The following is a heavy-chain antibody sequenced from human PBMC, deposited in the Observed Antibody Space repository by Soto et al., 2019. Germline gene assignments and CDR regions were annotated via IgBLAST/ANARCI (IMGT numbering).Heavy chain of an antibody. CDR1: GFTFSSYA. D-gene: IGHD3-9*01. CDR3: AKVWRYFDWFLSVGDYYYYMDV. J-gene: IGHJ6*03. CDR2: ISGSGGSK. Sequence: EVQLLESGGGLVQPGGSLRLSCAASGFTFSSYAMSWVRQAPGKGLVWVSAISGSGGSKYYADSVKGRFTSSRDNSKNKLYMQMNSLRAEDTAVYYCAKVWRYFDWFLSVGDYYYYMDVWGKGNTVTVSS. V-gene: IGHV3-23*01.